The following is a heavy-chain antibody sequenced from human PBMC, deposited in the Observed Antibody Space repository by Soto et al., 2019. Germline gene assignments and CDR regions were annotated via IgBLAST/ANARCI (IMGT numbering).Heavy chain of an antibody. CDR2: IIPIFGTA. D-gene: IGHD1-26*01. J-gene: IGHJ4*02. Sequence: QVQLVQSGAEVKKPGSSVKVSCKASGGTFSSYSINWVRQAPGQGLEWMGEIIPIFGTANYAQKFQGRVTITADESTSTAYRELSSRRSEDTAVYYCARDGGRHSGGSDYWGQGTLVTVSS. CDR1: GGTFSSYS. CDR3: ARDGGRHSGGSDY. V-gene: IGHV1-69*01.